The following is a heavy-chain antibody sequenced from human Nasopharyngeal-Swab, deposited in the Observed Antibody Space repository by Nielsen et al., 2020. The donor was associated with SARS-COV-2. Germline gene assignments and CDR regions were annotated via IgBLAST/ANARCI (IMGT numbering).Heavy chain of an antibody. J-gene: IGHJ5*02. CDR3: ARHVSYDSSGYGFDP. CDR1: GYSFTSYW. Sequence: GESLKISCKGSGYSFTSYWISWVRQMPGKGLEWMGRIDPSDSYTNYSPSFQGHVTISADKSISTAYLQWSSLKASDTAMYYCARHVSYDSSGYGFDPWGQGTLVTVSS. V-gene: IGHV5-10-1*01. D-gene: IGHD3-22*01. CDR2: IDPSDSYT.